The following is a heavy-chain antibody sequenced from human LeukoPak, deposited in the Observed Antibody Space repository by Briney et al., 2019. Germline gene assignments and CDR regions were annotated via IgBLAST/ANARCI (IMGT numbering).Heavy chain of an antibody. J-gene: IGHJ4*02. D-gene: IGHD3-10*01. CDR1: GVSINSYY. CDR2: IYYSGST. V-gene: IGHV4-59*08. CDR3: ANSGDQYGSGSYYNEY. Sequence: SETLSLTCTVAGVSINSYYWSWIRQPPGKGLEYIGYIYYSGSTNYNPSLKRRVTISVDTSKNQFSLKLSSVTAADTAVYYCANSGDQYGSGSYYNEYWGQGTLVTVSS.